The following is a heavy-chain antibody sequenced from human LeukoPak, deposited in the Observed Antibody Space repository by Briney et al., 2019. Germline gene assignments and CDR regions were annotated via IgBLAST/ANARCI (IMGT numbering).Heavy chain of an antibody. Sequence: PGGSLRLSCAASGFSLTSYEMNWVRQTPERGLEWVSHFSSGGNTEYYADSVRGRFSMSRDNAKNSLYLEMNSLRAEDTAVYYCARDTVNGPFVISLDYWGQGALVTVSS. CDR1: GFSLTSYE. V-gene: IGHV3-48*03. J-gene: IGHJ4*02. CDR3: ARDTVNGPFVISLDY. D-gene: IGHD2-8*01. CDR2: FSSGGNTE.